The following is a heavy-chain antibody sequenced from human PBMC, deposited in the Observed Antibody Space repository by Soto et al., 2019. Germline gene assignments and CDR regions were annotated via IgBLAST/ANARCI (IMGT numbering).Heavy chain of an antibody. CDR3: ARVFSYSSERSNEFDF. V-gene: IGHV3-21*01. J-gene: IGHJ4*02. D-gene: IGHD6-25*01. Sequence: GSLRLSCAASGFTFSSYSMNWVRQAPGKGLEWVSSISSSSSYIYYADSVKGRFTISRDNAKNSLYLQMNSLRAEDTAVYYCARVFSYSSERSNEFDFRGQGTLVTVFS. CDR2: ISSSSSYI. CDR1: GFTFSSYS.